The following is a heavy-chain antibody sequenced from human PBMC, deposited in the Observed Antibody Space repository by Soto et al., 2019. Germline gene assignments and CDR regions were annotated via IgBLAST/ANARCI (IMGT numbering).Heavy chain of an antibody. J-gene: IGHJ3*02. CDR3: AREGRYCSGGSCHGPNAFDI. D-gene: IGHD2-15*01. CDR2: ISTRSSTI. Sequence: PGGSLRLSCVASGFTSSSYNMHWVRQAPGKGLEWVSYISTRSSTISYADSVKGRFTISRDNAKNSQYLQMNSLRDEDTAVYYCAREGRYCSGGSCHGPNAFDIWGQGTMVTVSS. CDR1: GFTSSSYN. V-gene: IGHV3-48*02.